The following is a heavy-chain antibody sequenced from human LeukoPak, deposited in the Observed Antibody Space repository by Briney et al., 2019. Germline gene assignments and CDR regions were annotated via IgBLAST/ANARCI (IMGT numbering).Heavy chain of an antibody. D-gene: IGHD1-1*01. CDR2: IYAGGNT. CDR1: GGSIGAYY. V-gene: IGHV4-4*09. J-gene: IGHJ4*02. Sequence: SETLSLTCTVSGGSIGAYYWTRIRQSPGRGLEWIGYIYAGGNTRYNSSLDSRVSISVDTSKNQFSLTLSTVTAADTAAYYCARGVSGLWIAFDYWGQGTLVTVSS. CDR3: ARGVSGLWIAFDY.